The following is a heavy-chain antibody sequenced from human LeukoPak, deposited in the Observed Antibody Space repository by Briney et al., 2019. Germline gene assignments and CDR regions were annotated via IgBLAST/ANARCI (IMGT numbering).Heavy chain of an antibody. D-gene: IGHD3-10*01. J-gene: IGHJ4*02. Sequence: ASVKLSCKASGYTFTGYYMHWVRQAPGQGLEWMGWINPNSGGTNYAQKFQGRVTMTRDTSISTAYMELSRLRSDDTAVYYCARGLWFGETIDFDYWGQGTVVADSS. CDR3: ARGLWFGETIDFDY. CDR1: GYTFTGYY. V-gene: IGHV1-2*02. CDR2: INPNSGGT.